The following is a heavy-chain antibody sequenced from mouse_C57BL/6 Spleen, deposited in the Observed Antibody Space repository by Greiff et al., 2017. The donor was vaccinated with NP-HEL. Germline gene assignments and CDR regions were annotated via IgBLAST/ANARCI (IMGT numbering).Heavy chain of an antibody. D-gene: IGHD2-12*01. CDR1: GYAFSSSW. V-gene: IGHV1-82*01. Sequence: QVQLKQSGPELVKPGASVKISCKASGYAFSSSWMNWVKQRPGKGLEWIGRIYPGDGDTNYNGKFKGKATLTADTSSSTAYMQLSSLTSEDSAVYFCARVTTGRAMDYWGQGTSVTVSS. J-gene: IGHJ4*01. CDR3: ARVTTGRAMDY. CDR2: IYPGDGDT.